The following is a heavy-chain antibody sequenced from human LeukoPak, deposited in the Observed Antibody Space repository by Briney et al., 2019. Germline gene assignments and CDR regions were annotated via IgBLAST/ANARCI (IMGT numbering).Heavy chain of an antibody. CDR1: VYTFSNNG. V-gene: IGHV1-18*04. J-gene: IGHJ4*02. Sequence: ASVKVFCKASVYTFSNNGILWVRQAPGQALEWIGGIRGWTGKKKYIEKHQGRVSWTTDSSTKAAYMDMRRLTPDDTAVYYCARDEGEWESRNYWGQGTQIIVSS. D-gene: IGHD1-26*01. CDR3: ARDEGEWESRNY. CDR2: IRGWTGKK.